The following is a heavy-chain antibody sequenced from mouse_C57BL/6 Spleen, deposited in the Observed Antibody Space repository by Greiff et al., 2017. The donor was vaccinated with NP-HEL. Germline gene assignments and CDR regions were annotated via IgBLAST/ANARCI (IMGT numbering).Heavy chain of an antibody. CDR2: ISSGGSYT. CDR1: GFTFSSYG. V-gene: IGHV5-6*01. CDR3: ARHASDWYFDV. J-gene: IGHJ1*03. Sequence: EVQVVESGGDLVKPGGSLKLSCAASGFTFSSYGMSWVRQTPDKRLEWVATISSGGSYTYYPDSVKGRFTISRDNAKNTLYLQMSSLKSEDTAMYYCARHASDWYFDVWGTGTTVTVSS.